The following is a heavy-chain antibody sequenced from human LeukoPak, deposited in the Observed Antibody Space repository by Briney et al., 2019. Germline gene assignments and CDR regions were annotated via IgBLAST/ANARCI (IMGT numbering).Heavy chain of an antibody. CDR1: GFTFSSYG. J-gene: IGHJ5*02. CDR2: IRYDGRNK. Sequence: GGSLRLSCAASGFTFSSYGMHWVRQAPGKGLDWVAFIRYDGRNKYYADSVKGRFTISRDNARNTLYLQMNSLRAEDTAVYYCARWYYYETSGLYYGSFDNWGQGTLVTVSS. V-gene: IGHV3-30*02. CDR3: ARWYYYETSGLYYGSFDN. D-gene: IGHD3-22*01.